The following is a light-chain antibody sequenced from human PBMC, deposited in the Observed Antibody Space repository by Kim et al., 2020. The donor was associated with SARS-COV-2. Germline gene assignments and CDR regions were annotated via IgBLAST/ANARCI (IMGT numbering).Light chain of an antibody. J-gene: IGLJ2*01. CDR1: SLRSYY. CDR2: GKK. V-gene: IGLV3-19*01. Sequence: SSELTQDPAVSVALGQTVRITCQGDSLRSYYASWYQQKPGQAPELVIYGKKNRPSGIPDRFSGSSSGNTASVTITGAQAEDEPNYYCKSLESSVTLFVFG. CDR3: KSLESSVTLFV.